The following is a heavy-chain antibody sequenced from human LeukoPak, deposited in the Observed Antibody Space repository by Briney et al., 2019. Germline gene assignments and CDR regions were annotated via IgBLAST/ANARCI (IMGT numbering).Heavy chain of an antibody. CDR2: INHSGST. Sequence: PSETLPLTCAVYGGSFSGYYWSWIRQPPGKGLEWIGEINHSGSTNYNPSLKSRVTISVDTSNNQFSLKLSSVTAADTAVYYCANSQPIAASRPHYYYYYMDVWGKGATVTVCS. D-gene: IGHD6-6*01. CDR3: ANSQPIAASRPHYYYYYMDV. V-gene: IGHV4-34*01. J-gene: IGHJ6*03. CDR1: GGSFSGYY.